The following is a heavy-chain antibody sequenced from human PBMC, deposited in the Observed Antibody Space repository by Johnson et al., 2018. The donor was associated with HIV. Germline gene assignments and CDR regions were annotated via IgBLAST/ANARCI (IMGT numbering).Heavy chain of an antibody. CDR1: GFTFSNYG. CDR2: IWYDGRNK. CDR3: AKGDYFDTRAALDI. V-gene: IGHV3-33*03. D-gene: IGHD3-22*01. J-gene: IGHJ3*02. Sequence: QVQLVESGGGVVQPGGSLRLSCAASGFTFSNYGMHWVRQAPGKGLEWVAVIWYDGRNKYYADSVKGRITISRDNSKNTLYLQMNSLRAEDTAVYYCAKGDYFDTRAALDIWGQGTVVIVSS.